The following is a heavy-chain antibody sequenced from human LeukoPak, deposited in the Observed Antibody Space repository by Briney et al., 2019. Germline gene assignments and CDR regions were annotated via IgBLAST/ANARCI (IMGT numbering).Heavy chain of an antibody. V-gene: IGHV4-30-2*01. Sequence: SQTLSLTCAVSGGSISSGGHSWSWIRQPPGKGLEWIGYIYHSGSTYYNPSLKSRVTISVGRSKNQFSLKLSSVTAADTAVYYCARGPIVPNNWFDPWGQGTLVTVSS. CDR2: IYHSGST. D-gene: IGHD1-26*01. CDR3: ARGPIVPNNWFDP. J-gene: IGHJ5*02. CDR1: GGSISSGGHS.